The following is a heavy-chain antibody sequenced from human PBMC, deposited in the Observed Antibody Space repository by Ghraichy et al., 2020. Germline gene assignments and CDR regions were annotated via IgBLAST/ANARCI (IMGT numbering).Heavy chain of an antibody. CDR3: ARIRTGWYDDY. D-gene: IGHD6-19*01. V-gene: IGHV3-48*02. Sequence: GESLNISCAASGFTFSSYGMIWVRQAPGKGPEWVSYISSSSSSIYYADSVKGRFTMSRDNAKNSLYLQMNSLRDDDTAIYYCARIRTGWYDDYWGQGTLVTVSS. CDR1: GFTFSSYG. CDR2: ISSSSSSI. J-gene: IGHJ4*02.